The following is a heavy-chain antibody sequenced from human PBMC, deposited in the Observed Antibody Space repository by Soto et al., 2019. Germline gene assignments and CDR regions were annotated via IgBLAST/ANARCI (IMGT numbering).Heavy chain of an antibody. J-gene: IGHJ4*02. D-gene: IGHD1-26*01. Sequence: SETLSLTCTVSGGSISSYYWSWIRQPPGKGLEWIGYIYYSGYTNYNPSLKSRVTISVDRSKNQFSLKLSSVTAADTAVYYCARRHGGNFDYWGQGTLVTVSS. CDR2: IYYSGYT. V-gene: IGHV4-59*01. CDR3: ARRHGGNFDY. CDR1: GGSISSYY.